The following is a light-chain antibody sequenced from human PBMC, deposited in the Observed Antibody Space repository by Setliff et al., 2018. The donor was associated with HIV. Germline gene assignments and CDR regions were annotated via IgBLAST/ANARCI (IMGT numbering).Light chain of an antibody. CDR1: SSNIGSNY. V-gene: IGLV1-47*01. CDR3: AAWDDSLSGQV. Sequence: QSVLTQPPSASGTPGQRVTISCSGSSSNIGSNYVTWYQQLPGAAPRLPIYRNNQRPSGVPDRISGFKSDTSASLAISGLRSEDEADYYCAAWDDSLSGQVFGTGTKVTVL. J-gene: IGLJ1*01. CDR2: RNN.